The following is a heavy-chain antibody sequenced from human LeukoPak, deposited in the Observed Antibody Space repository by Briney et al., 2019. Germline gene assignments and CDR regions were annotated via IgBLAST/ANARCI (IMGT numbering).Heavy chain of an antibody. CDR3: ARVPAAPRLYMDV. V-gene: IGHV4-59*02. Sequence: SETLSLTCTVSSGSVNSYYWSWIRQPPGKGLEWIGYIYYSGSTNYNPSLKSRVTISVDTSKNQFSLKLSSVTAADTAVYYCARVPAAPRLYMDVWGQGTTVTVSS. CDR2: IYYSGST. CDR1: SGSVNSYY. D-gene: IGHD2-2*01. J-gene: IGHJ6*02.